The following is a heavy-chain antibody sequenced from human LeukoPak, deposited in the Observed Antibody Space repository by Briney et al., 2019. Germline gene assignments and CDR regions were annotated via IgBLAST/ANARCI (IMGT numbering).Heavy chain of an antibody. D-gene: IGHD2-15*01. V-gene: IGHV3-33*07. CDR3: AKAVSTTGQYYYYGMDV. CDR2: ILYDGNNK. J-gene: IGHJ6*02. CDR1: GFTFSSYG. Sequence: GGSLRLSCAASGFTFSSYGMYWVRQAADKGLEWVAFILYDGNNKYYADSVKGRFTVSRDNSKNTLYLQMNSLRAEDTALYYCAKAVSTTGQYYYYGMDVWGQGTTVTVSS.